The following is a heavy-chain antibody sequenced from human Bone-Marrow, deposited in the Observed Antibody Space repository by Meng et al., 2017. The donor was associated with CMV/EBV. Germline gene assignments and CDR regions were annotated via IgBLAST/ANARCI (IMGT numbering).Heavy chain of an antibody. D-gene: IGHD4-11*01. CDR3: ARARGMTTVTTLDY. CDR1: GGSISSGGYY. CDR2: IYYSGRT. Sequence: SGGSISSGGYYWSWLRQHPGKGLEWIGFIYYSGRTYYNPSLKSRVPISVDTSKNQFYLKLSSVTAADTAVYYCARARGMTTVTTLDYWGQGTLVTVSS. J-gene: IGHJ4*02. V-gene: IGHV4-31*02.